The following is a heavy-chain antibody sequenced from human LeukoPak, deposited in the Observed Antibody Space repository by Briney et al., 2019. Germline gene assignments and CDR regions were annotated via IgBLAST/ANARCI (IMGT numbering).Heavy chain of an antibody. CDR2: ISSSSSYI. V-gene: IGHV3-21*01. Sequence: GSLRLSCAASGFTFSSYSMNWVRQAPGKGLEWVSSISSSSSYIYYADSVKGRFTISRDNAKNSLYLQMNSLRVEDTAIYYCARLTWICTNGVCYTGFDYWGQGTLVTVSS. J-gene: IGHJ4*02. CDR1: GFTFSSYS. CDR3: ARLTWICTNGVCYTGFDY. D-gene: IGHD2-8*01.